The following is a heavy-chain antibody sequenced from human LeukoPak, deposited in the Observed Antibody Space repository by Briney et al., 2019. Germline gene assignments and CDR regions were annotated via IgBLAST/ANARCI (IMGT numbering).Heavy chain of an antibody. CDR2: IFSSGST. Sequence: SETLSLTCTVSGGSINNYCSWIRQPAGKGLEWIGRIFSSGSTVYHPSLTSRVTMSVDTSRNSFSLKLTSVTAADTAVYYCARGRAVTTGDDYWGQGTLVTVSS. CDR3: ARGRAVTTGDDY. D-gene: IGHD4-17*01. V-gene: IGHV4-4*07. J-gene: IGHJ4*02. CDR1: GGSINNY.